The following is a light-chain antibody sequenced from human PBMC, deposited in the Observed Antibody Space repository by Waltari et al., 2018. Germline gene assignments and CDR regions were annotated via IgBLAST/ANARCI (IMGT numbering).Light chain of an antibody. J-gene: IGLJ2*01. CDR2: EDN. Sequence: QQKSSQAPVKFIYEDNKQPATIPERVSGSSSGTIATMINGGTQVEDEADYYCYSTDSSGKHRRVFDGGTKLTVL. CDR3: YSTDSSGKHRRV. V-gene: IGLV3-10*01.